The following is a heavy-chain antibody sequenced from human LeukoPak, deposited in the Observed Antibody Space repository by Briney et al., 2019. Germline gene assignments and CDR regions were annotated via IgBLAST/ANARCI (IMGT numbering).Heavy chain of an antibody. J-gene: IGHJ1*01. D-gene: IGHD3-9*01. CDR3: ARDGDDTLTGYPEYFQH. CDR2: ISSSSSYI. V-gene: IGHV3-21*01. Sequence: GGSLRLSCAASGFTFSTHLMNWVRQAPGKGLEWVSSISSSSSYIYYADSVKGRFTISRDNAKNSLYLQMNSLRAEDTAVYYCARDGDDTLTGYPEYFQHWGQGTLVTVSS. CDR1: GFTFSTHL.